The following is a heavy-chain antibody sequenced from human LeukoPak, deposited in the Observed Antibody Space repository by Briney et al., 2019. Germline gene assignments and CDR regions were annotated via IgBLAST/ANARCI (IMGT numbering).Heavy chain of an antibody. CDR2: ISYDGSNK. CDR3: ARAESSSWYQYPYYYYGMDV. D-gene: IGHD6-13*01. Sequence: PGGSLRLSCAASGFTFSSYAMHWVRQAPGKGLEWVAVISYDGSNKYYADSVKGRFTISRDNSKNTLYLQMNSLRAEDTAVYYCARAESSSWYQYPYYYYGMDVWGQGTTVTVSS. V-gene: IGHV3-30-3*01. J-gene: IGHJ6*02. CDR1: GFTFSSYA.